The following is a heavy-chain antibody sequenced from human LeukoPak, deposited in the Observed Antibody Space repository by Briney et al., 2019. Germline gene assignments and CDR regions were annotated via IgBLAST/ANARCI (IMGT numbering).Heavy chain of an antibody. V-gene: IGHV5-51*01. CDR1: GYTFTDHW. CDR2: IYPGDSDT. Sequence: GESLKISCKASGYTFTDHWIGWVRQMPGRGPEWMAIIYPGDSDTRYSPSFQGQVTISADKSINTAYLQWSSLTASDTAMHYCAREHAKGYSWFDPWGQGTLVTVSS. CDR3: AREHAKGYSWFDP. J-gene: IGHJ5*02. D-gene: IGHD1/OR15-1a*01.